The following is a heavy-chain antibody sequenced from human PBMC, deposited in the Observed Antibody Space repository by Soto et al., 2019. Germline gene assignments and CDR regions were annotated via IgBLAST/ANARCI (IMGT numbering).Heavy chain of an antibody. CDR1: GFTFSDYS. CDR3: GKGTTRWWRSFEN. J-gene: IGHJ4*02. Sequence: EVQMLESGGDLVQPGGSLRLSCAASGFTFSDYSMNWVRQAPGKGLEWVSYSSGSGVTTYYADSVKGRFTVSRDNYKNTLYLQMQSLRAEDTALYYCGKGTTRWWRSFENWGQGTLVTVSS. V-gene: IGHV3-23*01. D-gene: IGHD2-15*01. CDR2: SSGSGVTT.